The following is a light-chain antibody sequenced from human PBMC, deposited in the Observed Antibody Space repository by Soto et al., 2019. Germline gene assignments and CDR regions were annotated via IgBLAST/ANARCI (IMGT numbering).Light chain of an antibody. V-gene: IGKV3-20*01. CDR2: GAS. J-gene: IGKJ1*01. CDR3: QQYGISPRT. CDR1: QSISSRY. Sequence: EIVLTQSPGTLSLSPGERATLSCRASQSISSRYLARYQQKPGQAPRLLIYGASSRATGIPDRFSGSGSGTDFTLTISRLEPEDFAVYYCQQYGISPRTFGQGTKVDI.